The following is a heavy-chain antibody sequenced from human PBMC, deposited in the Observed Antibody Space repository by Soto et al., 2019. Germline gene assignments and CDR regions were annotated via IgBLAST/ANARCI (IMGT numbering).Heavy chain of an antibody. CDR2: IDPSGGSA. J-gene: IGHJ4*02. D-gene: IGHD4-17*01. V-gene: IGHV1-46*01. Sequence: QVQLVQSGAEVKKPGASVKVSCKASGYTFTNYYMHWVRQAPGQGLEWMGIIDPSGGSASYAQKCQGGVTVTRDTATTTVYMEVSSLRSEDTAVYYCARAGLRTSYFDYWGQGTLLTVSS. CDR3: ARAGLRTSYFDY. CDR1: GYTFTNYY.